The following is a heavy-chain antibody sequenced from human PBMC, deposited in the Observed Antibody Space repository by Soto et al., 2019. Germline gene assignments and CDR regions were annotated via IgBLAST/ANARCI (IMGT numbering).Heavy chain of an antibody. Sequence: EVQLVQSGAEVKKPGESLRISCKGSGYSFTSYWISWVRQMPGKGLEWMGRIDPSDSYTNYSPSFQGHVTISADKSISTAYLPWSSLKASDTAMYYCAATDSGYDPTSYYYGMDVWGQGTTVTVSS. CDR2: IDPSDSYT. J-gene: IGHJ6*02. V-gene: IGHV5-10-1*01. CDR1: GYSFTSYW. CDR3: AATDSGYDPTSYYYGMDV. D-gene: IGHD5-12*01.